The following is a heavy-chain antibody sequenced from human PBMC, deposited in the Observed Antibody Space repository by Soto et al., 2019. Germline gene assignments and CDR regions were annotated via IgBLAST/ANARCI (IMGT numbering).Heavy chain of an antibody. D-gene: IGHD3-3*01. V-gene: IGHV4-34*01. J-gene: IGHJ5*02. CDR1: GGSLSSHY. Sequence: QVQLQQWGAGLLKPSETLSLTCGVYGGSLSSHYWSWIRQAPGRGLEWIGEINHSGSTNYNESLKSRLTISVDTSKNQFALKLSSVTAAVTATYYCARVSVILGYDFWIGYKRWFDPWGQGTQVTVSP. CDR2: INHSGST. CDR3: ARVSVILGYDFWIGYKRWFDP.